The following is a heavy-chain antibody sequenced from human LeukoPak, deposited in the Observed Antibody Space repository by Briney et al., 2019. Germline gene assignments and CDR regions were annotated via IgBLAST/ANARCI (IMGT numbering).Heavy chain of an antibody. CDR3: ARRGYRDPGRHYFDY. CDR2: ISYDGSNK. V-gene: IGHV3-30*04. Sequence: PGRSLRLSCAASGFTFSSYAMHWVRQAPGKGLEWVAVISYDGSNKYYADSVKGRFTISRDNSKNTLHLQMNSLRAEDTAVYYCARRGYRDPGRHYFDYWGQGTLVTVSS. CDR1: GFTFSSYA. D-gene: IGHD5-18*01. J-gene: IGHJ4*02.